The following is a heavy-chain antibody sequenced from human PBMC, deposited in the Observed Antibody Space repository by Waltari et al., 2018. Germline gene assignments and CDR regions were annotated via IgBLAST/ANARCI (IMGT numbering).Heavy chain of an antibody. J-gene: IGHJ5*02. D-gene: IGHD7-27*01. V-gene: IGHV4-4*07. Sequence: QVQLQESGPGLVKPSETLSLTCTVSGGSISSYYWSWIRQPAGKRLEWIGRIYTSGSTNYNPSLKSRVTMSVDTSKNQCALKLSSVTAADTAVYYCARDRDGLTIGGWFDPWGQGTLVTVSS. CDR1: GGSISSYY. CDR3: ARDRDGLTIGGWFDP. CDR2: IYTSGST.